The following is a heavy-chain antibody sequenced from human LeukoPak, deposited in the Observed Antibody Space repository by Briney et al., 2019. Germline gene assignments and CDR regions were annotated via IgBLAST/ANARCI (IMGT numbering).Heavy chain of an antibody. D-gene: IGHD6-19*01. CDR3: ARGWYSSGWSLDY. CDR2: ISTRATTI. Sequence: GESLRLSCAASGFTFSNYEMNWVRQAPGKGLEWVSYISTRATTIYYTDSVKGRFTISRDNANNSLYLQMNSLRAEDAAVYYCARGWYSSGWSLDYWGQGTLVTVSS. CDR1: GFTFSNYE. V-gene: IGHV3-48*03. J-gene: IGHJ4*02.